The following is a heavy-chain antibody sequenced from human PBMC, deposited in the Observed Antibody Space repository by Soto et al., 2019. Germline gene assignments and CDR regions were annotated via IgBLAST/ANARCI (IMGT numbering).Heavy chain of an antibody. CDR3: ARARATIAAAAIFDC. J-gene: IGHJ4*02. CDR1: GSSMTTYY. CDR2: IYNSGRGST. D-gene: IGHD6-13*01. Sequence: PSETLSLTCSVSGSSMTTYYWHWIRQAPGKGLEWIGFIYNSGRGSTGSNPSLSSRVTFSIETSKNQFSLKLDSVTAADTAVYYCARARATIAAAAIFDCWGQGTLVTVSS. V-gene: IGHV4-59*12.